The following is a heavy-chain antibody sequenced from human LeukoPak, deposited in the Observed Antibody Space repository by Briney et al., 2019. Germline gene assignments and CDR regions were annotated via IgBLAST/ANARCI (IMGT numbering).Heavy chain of an antibody. D-gene: IGHD5-12*01. V-gene: IGHV4-59*01. Sequence: SETLSLTCAVSGGSISSYYWSWIRQPPGKGLEWIGYIYYSGSTNYNPSLKSRVTISVDTSKNQFSLKLSSVTAADTAVYYCASGVDSSVDYWGQGTLVTVSS. CDR3: ASGVDSSVDY. J-gene: IGHJ4*02. CDR1: GGSISSYY. CDR2: IYYSGST.